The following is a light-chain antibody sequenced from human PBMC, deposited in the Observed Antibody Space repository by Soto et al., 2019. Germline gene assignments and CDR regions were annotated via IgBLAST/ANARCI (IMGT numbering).Light chain of an antibody. CDR1: QSVSSNY. V-gene: IGKV3-20*01. J-gene: IGKJ1*01. CDR2: GAS. CDR3: QQYGSSPWT. Sequence: EIVLTQSPGTLSLSPGERATLPCRASQSVSSNYLAWYQQKPGQAPRPLIYGASSRATGIPDRFSGSGAGTDFTLTISRLEPEDFAVYYCQQYGSSPWTFGQGTKVEIK.